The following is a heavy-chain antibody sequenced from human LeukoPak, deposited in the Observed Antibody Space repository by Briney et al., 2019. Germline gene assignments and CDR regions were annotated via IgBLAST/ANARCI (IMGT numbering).Heavy chain of an antibody. Sequence: ASVKVSCKASGYTFTSNDINWVLQATGQGLEWMGWMNPNSGNTGYAQKFQGRVTMTRNTSISTAYMELSSLRSEDTAVYYCARGGDSSGHTDYWGQGTLVTVSS. CDR2: MNPNSGNT. CDR3: ARGGDSSGHTDY. V-gene: IGHV1-8*01. J-gene: IGHJ4*02. D-gene: IGHD3-22*01. CDR1: GYTFTSND.